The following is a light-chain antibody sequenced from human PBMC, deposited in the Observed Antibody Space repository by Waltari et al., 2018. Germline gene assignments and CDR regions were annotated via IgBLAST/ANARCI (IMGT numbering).Light chain of an antibody. V-gene: IGKV4-1*01. CDR2: WAS. CDR1: QSLLYSSNDKNY. Sequence: DIVMTQSPDSLAVSLGERATINCTPSQSLLYSSNDKNYLACYQQKPGQPPKLLIYWASTRESGVPDRFSGSGSGTDFTLTISSLQAEDVAVYYCQQYYRSRTFGQGTKVEIK. J-gene: IGKJ1*01. CDR3: QQYYRSRT.